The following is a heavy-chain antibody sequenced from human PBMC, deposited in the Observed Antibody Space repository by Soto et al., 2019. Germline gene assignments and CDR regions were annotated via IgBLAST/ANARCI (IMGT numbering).Heavy chain of an antibody. CDR1: GFTFSNFD. D-gene: IGHD3-10*01. CDR3: AREASVSSTDYYAYYYGMDV. V-gene: IGHV3-48*03. J-gene: IGHJ6*02. CDR2: ITSSGGTI. Sequence: DVQLVESGGGLVQPGGSLRLSCAASGFTFSNFDMNWDRQAPGKGLEWVSYITSSGGTIYYADSVKGRFTISRDNAKNSLYLQMNSLRGEDTAVYYCAREASVSSTDYYAYYYGMDVWALGTTVTVSS.